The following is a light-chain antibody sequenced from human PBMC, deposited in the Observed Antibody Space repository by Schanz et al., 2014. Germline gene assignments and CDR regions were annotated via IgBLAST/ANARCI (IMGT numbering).Light chain of an antibody. CDR2: DVR. CDR1: SSDVGAYDY. Sequence: QSALTQPASVSGSPGQSITISCTGTSSDVGAYDYVSWYQQHPGKVPKLMIYDVRNRPSGVSNRFSGSKSGNTASLTISGLQAEDEADYYCFSYAGSGLYVFGTGTKLTVL. V-gene: IGLV2-14*03. CDR3: FSYAGSGLYV. J-gene: IGLJ1*01.